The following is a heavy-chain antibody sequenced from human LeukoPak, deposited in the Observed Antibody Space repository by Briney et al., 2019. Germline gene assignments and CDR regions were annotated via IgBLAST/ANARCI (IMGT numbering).Heavy chain of an antibody. V-gene: IGHV3-72*01. CDR3: GGDLGAAVTYY. J-gene: IGHJ4*02. CDR1: GFTFSDPY. Sequence: GGSLRLSCVASGFTFSDPYMEWVRQAPGKGLEWVGRIRNKANSYTTEYAASVKGRFTISRDDSKNSLYLQMNSLKTEDTAVYYCGGDLGAAVTYYWGQGTLVTVSS. CDR2: IRNKANSYTT. D-gene: IGHD2-15*01.